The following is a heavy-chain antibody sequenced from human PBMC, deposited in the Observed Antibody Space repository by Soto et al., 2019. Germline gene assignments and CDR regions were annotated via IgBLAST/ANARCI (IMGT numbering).Heavy chain of an antibody. CDR2: ISGSSSDT. Sequence: QVQLVESGGGLAKPGGSLRLSCAASGFTFSGSYMNWIRQAPGKGLEYISYISGSSSDTKYADSVKGRFTISRDNAKNSLYLQMNSLRAEDTAVYYCGRNARVPDYRGQGTLVTVSS. V-gene: IGHV3-11*05. CDR1: GFTFSGSY. D-gene: IGHD3-10*02. J-gene: IGHJ4*02. CDR3: GRNARVPDY.